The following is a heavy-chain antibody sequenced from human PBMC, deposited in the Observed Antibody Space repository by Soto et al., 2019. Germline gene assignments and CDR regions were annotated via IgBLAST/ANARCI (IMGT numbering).Heavy chain of an antibody. J-gene: IGHJ5*02. CDR3: AKDNCISTSCYRLYNWFDP. Sequence: GGSLRLSCAASGFAFSSYGMHWVRQAPGKGLEWVAVISYGGSNKYYADSVKGRFTISRDNSKNTLYLQMNNLRAEDTAVYYCAKDNCISTSCYRLYNWFDPWGQGTLVTVSS. CDR2: ISYGGSNK. V-gene: IGHV3-30*18. CDR1: GFAFSSYG. D-gene: IGHD2-2*01.